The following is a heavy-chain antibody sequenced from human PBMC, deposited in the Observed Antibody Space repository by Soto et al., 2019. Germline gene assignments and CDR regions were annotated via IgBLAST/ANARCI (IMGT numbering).Heavy chain of an antibody. J-gene: IGHJ4*02. Sequence: GGSLRLSCAASGFTFSSYTMSWVRQAPGEGLEWVSAISGSGGSTYYADSVKGRFTISRDNSKNTLYLQMNSLRAEDTAVYYCANLIFPPWYIVGATTIEYWGQGTLVTVSS. CDR2: ISGSGGST. D-gene: IGHD1-26*01. V-gene: IGHV3-23*01. CDR1: GFTFSSYT. CDR3: ANLIFPPWYIVGATTIEY.